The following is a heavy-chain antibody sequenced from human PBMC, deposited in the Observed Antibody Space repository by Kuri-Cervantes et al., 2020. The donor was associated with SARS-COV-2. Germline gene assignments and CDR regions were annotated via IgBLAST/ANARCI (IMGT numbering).Heavy chain of an antibody. CDR1: GGTFSSYA. CDR2: IIPIFGTA. CDR3: AREGSETGAVGMDV. J-gene: IGHJ6*02. V-gene: IGHV1-69*06. Sequence: SVKVSCKASGGTFSSYAISWVRQAPGQGLEWMGGIIPIFGTANYAQKFQGRVTITADKSTSTAYMELSSLRSEDTAVYYCAREGSETGAVGMDVWGQGTTVTVSS. D-gene: IGHD1-26*01.